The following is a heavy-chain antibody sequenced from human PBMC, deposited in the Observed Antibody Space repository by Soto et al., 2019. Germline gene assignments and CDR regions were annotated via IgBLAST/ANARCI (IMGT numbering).Heavy chain of an antibody. Sequence: GGSLRLSCAASGFTFDDYAMHWVRQAPGKGLEWVSGISWNSGSIGYADSVKGRFTISRDNAKNSLYLQMNSLRAEDTALYYCAKDRFRLEPRGFDYWGQGTLVTVSS. CDR2: ISWNSGSI. CDR1: GFTFDDYA. CDR3: AKDRFRLEPRGFDY. D-gene: IGHD1-1*01. J-gene: IGHJ4*02. V-gene: IGHV3-9*01.